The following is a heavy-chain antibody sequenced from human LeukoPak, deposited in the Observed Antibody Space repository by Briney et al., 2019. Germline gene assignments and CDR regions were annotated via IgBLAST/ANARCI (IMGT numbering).Heavy chain of an antibody. J-gene: IGHJ6*03. CDR2: IYYSGST. V-gene: IGHV4-31*03. CDR3: ASRPPSGYYMDV. D-gene: IGHD6-19*01. CDR1: GGSISSGGYY. Sequence: SQTLSLTCTVSGGSISSGGYYWSWIRQHPGKGLEWIGYIYYSGSTYYNPSLKSRVTISVDTSKNQFSLKLCSVTAADTAVYYCASRPPSGYYMDVWGKGTTVTVSS.